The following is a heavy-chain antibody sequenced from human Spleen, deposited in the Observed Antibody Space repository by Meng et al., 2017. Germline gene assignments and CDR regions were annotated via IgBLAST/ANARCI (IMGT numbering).Heavy chain of an antibody. D-gene: IGHD3-10*01. CDR3: ASGTPGRSYSDY. CDR1: GYTFGSYG. CDR2: FVNYVDT. J-gene: IGHJ4*02. V-gene: IGHV1-18*01. Sequence: QVHLLQSGHEVKKPGASVRVSCKASGYTFGSYGICWVRQAPGQGLEWMGWFVNYVDTYPAPKFQGRVTMTTDTHTNTAFMELRSLTSDDTAVYYCASGTPGRSYSDYWGQGTLVTVSS.